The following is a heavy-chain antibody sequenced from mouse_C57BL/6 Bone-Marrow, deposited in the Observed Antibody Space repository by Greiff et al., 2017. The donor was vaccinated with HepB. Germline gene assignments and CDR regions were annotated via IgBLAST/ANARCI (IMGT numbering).Heavy chain of an antibody. CDR1: GYTFTSYG. V-gene: IGHV1-81*01. CDR2: IYPRSGNT. J-gene: IGHJ1*03. CDR3: AREGYYYGSSWYFDV. D-gene: IGHD1-1*01. Sequence: GAELARPGASVKLSCKASGYTFTSYGISWVKQRTGQGLEWIGEIYPRSGNTYYNEKFKGKATLTADKSASTAYMELRSLTSEDSAVYFCAREGYYYGSSWYFDVWGTGTTVTVSS.